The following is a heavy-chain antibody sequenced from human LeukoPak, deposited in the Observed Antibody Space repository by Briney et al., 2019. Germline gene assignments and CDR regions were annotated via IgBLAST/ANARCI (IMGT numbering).Heavy chain of an antibody. D-gene: IGHD6-19*01. V-gene: IGHV3-9*03. CDR1: GFTFDDYA. CDR2: ISWNSGRI. Sequence: GRSLRLSCAASGFTFDDYAMHWVRQAPGKGLEWVSGISWNSGRIDYADSVKGRFTISRDNAKKSLYLQMNGLRAEDIALYYCAKSSPGYSSGWLQHWGQGTLVTVSS. J-gene: IGHJ1*01. CDR3: AKSSPGYSSGWLQH.